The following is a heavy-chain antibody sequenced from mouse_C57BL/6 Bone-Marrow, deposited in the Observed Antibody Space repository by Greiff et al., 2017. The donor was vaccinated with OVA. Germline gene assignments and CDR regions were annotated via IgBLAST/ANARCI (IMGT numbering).Heavy chain of an antibody. D-gene: IGHD2-4*01. Sequence: VQLQQSGPVLARPGASVKMSCKTSGYTFTSYWMHWVKQRPGQGLEWIGAIYPGNSDTSYNQKFKGKAKLTAVTSASTAYMELSSLTNEDSAVYYCTREGDYDEAMDYWGQGTSVTVSS. J-gene: IGHJ4*01. CDR1: GYTFTSYW. CDR2: IYPGNSDT. V-gene: IGHV1-5*01. CDR3: TREGDYDEAMDY.